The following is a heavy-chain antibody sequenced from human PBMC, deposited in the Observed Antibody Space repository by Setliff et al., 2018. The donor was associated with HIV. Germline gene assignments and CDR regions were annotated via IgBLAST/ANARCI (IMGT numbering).Heavy chain of an antibody. J-gene: IGHJ4*02. D-gene: IGHD2-2*01. CDR1: GDSISSGSNY. CDR2: IYTSGP. V-gene: IGHV4-61*02. Sequence: SETLSLTCTVSGDSISSGSNYWSRIRQPAGKGLEWIGRIYTSGPRYNPSLENRVTISVDTSKSQFFLMLSSVTAADTAVYYCARASSDIPGVDSNYFDDWGQGTLVTDSS. CDR3: ARASSDIPGVDSNYFDD.